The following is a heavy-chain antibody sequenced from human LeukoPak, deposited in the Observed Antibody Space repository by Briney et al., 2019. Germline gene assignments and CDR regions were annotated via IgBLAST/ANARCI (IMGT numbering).Heavy chain of an antibody. CDR1: GYTFTSYG. V-gene: IGHV1-18*01. CDR2: ISAYNGNT. D-gene: IGHD3-22*01. J-gene: IGHJ4*02. CDR3: ARVRRYYYDSSGSDY. Sequence: ASVKVSCTASGYTFTSYGISWVRQAPGQGLEWMGWISAYNGNTNYAQKLQGRVTMTTDTSTSTAYMELRSLRSDDTAVYYCARVRRYYYDSSGSDYWGQGTLVTVSS.